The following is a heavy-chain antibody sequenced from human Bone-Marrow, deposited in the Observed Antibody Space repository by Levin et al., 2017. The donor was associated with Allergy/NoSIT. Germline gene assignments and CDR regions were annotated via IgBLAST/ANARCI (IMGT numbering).Heavy chain of an antibody. CDR2: IIPMFGTT. Sequence: SVKVSCKASGGTFKSYTISWVRQAPGQGLEWMAGIIPMFGTTHYAQKFHGRVTITADESTITAYMELTSLRVEDTAIDYCARDEGLGLQISSWGQGTLVTVSS. V-gene: IGHV1-69*13. CDR3: ARDEGLGLQISS. CDR1: GGTFKSYT. J-gene: IGHJ4*02. D-gene: IGHD5-24*01.